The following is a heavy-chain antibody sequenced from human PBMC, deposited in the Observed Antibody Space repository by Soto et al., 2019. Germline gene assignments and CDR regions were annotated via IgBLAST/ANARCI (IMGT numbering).Heavy chain of an antibody. CDR3: VRSSGVPTPDFAY. Sequence: QVRLVESGGGVVQPGRSLRLSCAASGFTFNIYAMHWVRQAPGKGLEWVAVISHEGTRRYYADSVKGRVTISRDNSKSMVFVQMNSLGVEDTAVYYCVRSSGVPTPDFAYWGQGTLVTVSS. D-gene: IGHD3-10*01. J-gene: IGHJ4*02. CDR2: ISHEGTRR. CDR1: GFTFNIYA. V-gene: IGHV3-30-3*01.